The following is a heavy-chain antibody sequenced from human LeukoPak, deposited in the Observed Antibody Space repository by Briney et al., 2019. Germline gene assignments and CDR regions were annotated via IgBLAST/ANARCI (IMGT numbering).Heavy chain of an antibody. V-gene: IGHV5-51*01. J-gene: IGHJ4*02. CDR2: IYPGDSDT. Sequence: GESLQISCQGSGYTFTNYWIGWVRQMPGKGLEWMGIIYPGDSDTRYSPSFQGQVTMSADKSINTAYLQWGSLKASDTAMYYCARRQGCSSTSCPPDYWGQGTLVTVSS. CDR3: ARRQGCSSTSCPPDY. CDR1: GYTFTNYW. D-gene: IGHD2-2*01.